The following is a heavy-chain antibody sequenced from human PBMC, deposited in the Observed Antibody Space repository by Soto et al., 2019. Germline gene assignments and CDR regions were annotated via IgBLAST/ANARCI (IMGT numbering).Heavy chain of an antibody. D-gene: IGHD4-17*01. CDR3: ARDVGLGPVTVSTHVDY. CDR1: GGTFSNYT. Sequence: QVQLVQSGAEVKKPGSSVKVSCKASGGTFSNYTITWVRQAPGQGLEWMGRIIPILDIANSAKKFQGRVTITADKSTSTAYMGLSSLRSEDTAVYYCARDVGLGPVTVSTHVDYWGQGTQVIVSS. V-gene: IGHV1-69*08. J-gene: IGHJ4*02. CDR2: IIPILDIA.